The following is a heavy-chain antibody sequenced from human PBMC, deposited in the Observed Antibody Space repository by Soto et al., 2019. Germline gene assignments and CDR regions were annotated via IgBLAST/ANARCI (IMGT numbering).Heavy chain of an antibody. CDR3: ARDSQDYDFWSGPVHYYYMEV. D-gene: IGHD3-3*01. V-gene: IGHV3-23*01. CDR2: ISGSGGST. Sequence: PGGSLRLSCAASGFTFSSYAMSWVRQAPGKGLEWVSAISGSGGSTYYADSVKGRFTISRDNSKNSLYLQMNSLRAEDTAVYYCARDSQDYDFWSGPVHYYYMEVWGKGTTVTVSS. CDR1: GFTFSSYA. J-gene: IGHJ6*03.